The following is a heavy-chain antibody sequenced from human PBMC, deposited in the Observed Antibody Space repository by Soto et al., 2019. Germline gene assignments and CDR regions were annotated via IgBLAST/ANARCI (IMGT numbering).Heavy chain of an antibody. CDR3: ARGTLLPHYYDSSGYYNNWFDP. J-gene: IGHJ5*02. CDR2: ISANNGNT. V-gene: IGHV1-18*01. Sequence: GASVKVSCKASGYTFTSYGISWVRQAPGQGLEWMGWISANNGNTNYAQKLQGRVTMTTDTSTSTAYMELRSLRSDDTAVYYCARGTLLPHYYDSSGYYNNWFDPWGQGTLVTVSS. CDR1: GYTFTSYG. D-gene: IGHD3-22*01.